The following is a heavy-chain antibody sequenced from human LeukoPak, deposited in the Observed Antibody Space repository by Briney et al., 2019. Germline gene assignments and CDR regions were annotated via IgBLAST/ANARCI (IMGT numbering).Heavy chain of an antibody. V-gene: IGHV3-30*02. CDR3: AKDGVDWRGYYYYYMDV. CDR2: IRYDGSNK. CDR1: GFTFSSYG. J-gene: IGHJ6*03. D-gene: IGHD3/OR15-3a*01. Sequence: GGSLRLSCAASGFTFSSYGMHWVRQAPGKGLEWVAFIRYDGSNKYYADSVKGRFTISRDNSKNTLYLQMNSLRAEDTAVYYCAKDGVDWRGYYYYYMDVWGKGTTVTVSS.